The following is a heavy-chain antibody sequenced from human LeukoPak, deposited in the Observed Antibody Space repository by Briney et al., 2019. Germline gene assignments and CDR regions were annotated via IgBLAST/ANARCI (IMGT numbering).Heavy chain of an antibody. Sequence: GGSLRLSFAASGFTFSSSVMSWVRHAPGKGLEWVSSISDSGADTYYADSVKGRFTISRDNSKNTLYLQMNSLRAEDTAVYYCAKSRDDYTYVPIFDYWGHGTLVTVSS. V-gene: IGHV3-23*01. CDR1: GFTFSSSV. CDR3: AKSRDDYTYVPIFDY. D-gene: IGHD5-24*01. CDR2: ISDSGADT. J-gene: IGHJ4*01.